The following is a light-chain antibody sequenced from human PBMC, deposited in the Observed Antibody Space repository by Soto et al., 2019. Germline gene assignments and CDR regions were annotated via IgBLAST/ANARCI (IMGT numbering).Light chain of an antibody. J-gene: IGLJ1*01. CDR3: SSYSSTRTRPL. Sequence: QSVLTQPASVSGSPGQSITIPCTGTSNDIGGYNYVSWYQQFPGKAPKLIIYDVTNRPSGVSFRFSGSKSGNTASLTISGLQAEDAAGYHCSSYSSTRTRPLFGAGPTLPAL. V-gene: IGLV2-14*03. CDR2: DVT. CDR1: SNDIGGYNY.